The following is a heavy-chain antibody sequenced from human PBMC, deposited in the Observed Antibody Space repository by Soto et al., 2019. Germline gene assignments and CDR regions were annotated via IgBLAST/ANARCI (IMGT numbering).Heavy chain of an antibody. J-gene: IGHJ5*02. D-gene: IGHD5-12*01. CDR1: GDSVSSNTAS. V-gene: IGHV6-1*01. CDR2: TYFRSKWYN. Sequence: PSQTLSLTCALSGDSVSSNTASWSWIRQSPSRGLEWLGRTYFRSKWYNDYAVSVKSRIIINPDTSNNQFSLQLNSVTPEDTAAYFCAKGDNLGPKTGYAFDPWGQGIMVTVLL. CDR3: AKGDNLGPKTGYAFDP.